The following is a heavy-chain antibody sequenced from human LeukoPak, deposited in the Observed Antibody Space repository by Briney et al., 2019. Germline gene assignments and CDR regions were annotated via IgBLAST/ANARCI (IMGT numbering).Heavy chain of an antibody. D-gene: IGHD2-15*01. CDR1: GGTFSSYA. J-gene: IGHJ4*02. Sequence: SVKVSCKASGGTFSSYAISWVRQAPGQGLEWMGRIIPILGIANHAQKFQGRVTITADKSTSTAYMELSSLRSEDTAVYYCARDWYCSGGSCYGRARREFDYWGQGTLVTVSS. CDR3: ARDWYCSGGSCYGRARREFDY. V-gene: IGHV1-69*04. CDR2: IIPILGIA.